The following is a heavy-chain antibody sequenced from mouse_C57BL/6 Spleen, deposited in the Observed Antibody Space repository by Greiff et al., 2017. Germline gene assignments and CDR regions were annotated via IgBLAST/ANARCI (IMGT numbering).Heavy chain of an antibody. D-gene: IGHD2-1*01. V-gene: IGHV1-72*01. Sequence: QVHVKQPGAELVKPGASVKLSCKASGYTFTSYWMHWVKQRPGRGLEWIGRIDPNSGGTKYNEKFKSKATLTVDKPSSTAYMQLSSLTSEDSAVYYCARELLWSPAGYFDVWGTGTTVTVSS. CDR3: ARELLWSPAGYFDV. CDR1: GYTFTSYW. J-gene: IGHJ1*03. CDR2: IDPNSGGT.